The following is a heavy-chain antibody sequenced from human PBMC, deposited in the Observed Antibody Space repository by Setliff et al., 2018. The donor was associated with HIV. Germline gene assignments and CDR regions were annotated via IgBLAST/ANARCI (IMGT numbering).Heavy chain of an antibody. Sequence: GGSLRLSCAASGSTFSYGMNWVRQAPGKGLEWVSSISSSGFNIYYADSVKGRFTISRDDAKKSLYLQMNSLTVEDTAVYYCARGGDSSSSDHWGQGTLVTVSS. CDR1: GSTFSYG. CDR3: ARGGDSSSSDH. D-gene: IGHD6-19*01. V-gene: IGHV3-21*01. J-gene: IGHJ4*02. CDR2: ISSSGFNI.